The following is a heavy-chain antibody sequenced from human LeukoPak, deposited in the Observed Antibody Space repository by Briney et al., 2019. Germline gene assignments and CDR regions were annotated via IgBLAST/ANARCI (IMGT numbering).Heavy chain of an antibody. J-gene: IGHJ6*04. CDR2: IYYSGST. V-gene: IGHV4-61*01. Sequence: SETLSLTCTVSGGSVSSGSYYWSWLRQPPGTGLEWLGYIYYSGSTNYNPSLKSRVTISVDTSKNQFSLKLSSVTAADTAVYYCASLLRYFDWLLAPSYYYGMDVWGKGTTVTVSS. CDR3: ASLLRYFDWLLAPSYYYGMDV. CDR1: GGSVSSGSYY. D-gene: IGHD3-9*01.